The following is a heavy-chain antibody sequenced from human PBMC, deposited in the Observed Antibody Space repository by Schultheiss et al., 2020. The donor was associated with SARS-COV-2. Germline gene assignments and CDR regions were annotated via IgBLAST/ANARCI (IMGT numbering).Heavy chain of an antibody. CDR2: IYYSGST. D-gene: IGHD4/OR15-4a*01. Sequence: SQTLSLTCTVSGGSISSYYWSWIRQPPGKGLEWIGYIYYSGSTNYNPSLKSRVTISVDTSKNQFSLKLSSVTAADTAVYYCARSLAYGAFDYWGQGTLVTVSS. V-gene: IGHV4-59*12. CDR3: ARSLAYGAFDY. CDR1: GGSISSYY. J-gene: IGHJ4*02.